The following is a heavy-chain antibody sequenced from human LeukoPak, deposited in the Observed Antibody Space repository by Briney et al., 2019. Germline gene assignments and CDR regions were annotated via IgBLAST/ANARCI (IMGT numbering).Heavy chain of an antibody. V-gene: IGHV4-59*01. Sequence: SETLSLTCTVSGGSINSYYWSWIRQPPGKGLEWIGYIYCSGSTNYNPSLKSRVTISVDTSKNQFSLKLSSVTAADTAVYYCARVIDCGGDCYLFDYWGQGTLVTVSS. D-gene: IGHD2-21*02. CDR3: ARVIDCGGDCYLFDY. CDR1: GGSINSYY. CDR2: IYCSGST. J-gene: IGHJ4*02.